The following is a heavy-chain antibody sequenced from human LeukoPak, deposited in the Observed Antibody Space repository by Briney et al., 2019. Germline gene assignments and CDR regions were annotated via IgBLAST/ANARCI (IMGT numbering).Heavy chain of an antibody. V-gene: IGHV3-66*02. Sequence: PGGSLTLSCAASGFTVSSNYMSWVRQPPGKGLEWVSAIYSGGSTYYADSVKGRFTISRDNSKNTLYLQMNSLRAEDTAVYYCARDPTRHYYDSSGYGPWGQGTLVTVSS. CDR1: GFTVSSNY. CDR2: IYSGGST. CDR3: ARDPTRHYYDSSGYGP. J-gene: IGHJ5*02. D-gene: IGHD3-22*01.